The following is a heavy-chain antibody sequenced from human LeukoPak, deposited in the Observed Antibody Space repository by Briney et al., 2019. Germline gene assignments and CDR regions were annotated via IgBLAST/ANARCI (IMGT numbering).Heavy chain of an antibody. D-gene: IGHD3-22*01. J-gene: IGHJ4*02. V-gene: IGHV4-30-2*01. CDR1: GGSISSGGYS. Sequence: SETLSLTCAVSGGSISSGGYSWSWIRQPPGKGLEWIGYIYHSGSTYYNPSLKSRVTISVDRSKNQLSLKLSSVTAADTAVYYCARGGGYYDSSGYYHEPLFDYWGQGTLVTVSS. CDR2: IYHSGST. CDR3: ARGGGYYDSSGYYHEPLFDY.